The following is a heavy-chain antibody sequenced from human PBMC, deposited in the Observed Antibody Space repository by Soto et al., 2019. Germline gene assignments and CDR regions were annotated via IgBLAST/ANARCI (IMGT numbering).Heavy chain of an antibody. D-gene: IGHD1-26*01. Sequence: LSETLSLTCAVYGGSFSGYYWSWIRQPPGKGLEWIGEINHSGSTNYNPSLKSRVTISVDTSKNQFSLKLSSVTAADTAVYYCARGDLLMVDFWGQGNLVTVSS. CDR2: INHSGST. CDR1: GGSFSGYY. CDR3: ARGDLLMVDF. V-gene: IGHV4-34*01. J-gene: IGHJ4*02.